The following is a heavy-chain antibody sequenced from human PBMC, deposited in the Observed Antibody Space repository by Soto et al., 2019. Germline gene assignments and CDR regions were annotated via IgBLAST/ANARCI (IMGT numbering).Heavy chain of an antibody. J-gene: IGHJ3*02. CDR2: IYPGDSDT. D-gene: IGHD1-26*01. Sequence: TSYVKGKMGQLRGKRLKRMRIIYPGDSDTRYSPSFQGQVTISADKSISTAYLQWSSLKASDTVMYYCAIVGPNDAFDIWGKGTMVTVSS. CDR1: TSYV. CDR3: AIVGPNDAFDI. V-gene: IGHV5-51*01.